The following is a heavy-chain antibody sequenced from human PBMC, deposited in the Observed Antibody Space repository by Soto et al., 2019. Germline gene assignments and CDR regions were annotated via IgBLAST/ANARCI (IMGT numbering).Heavy chain of an antibody. J-gene: IGHJ5*02. D-gene: IGHD3-22*01. Sequence: EVQLLESGGGLVQPGGSLRLSCAASGFTFSSYAMSWVRQAPGKGLEWVSAISGSGGSTYYADSVKGRFTISRDNSKNTLYLQMNSLRAEDTAVYYCARFSGAVLWYDSSGYYAWGQGTLVTVSS. CDR2: ISGSGGST. V-gene: IGHV3-23*01. CDR3: ARFSGAVLWYDSSGYYA. CDR1: GFTFSSYA.